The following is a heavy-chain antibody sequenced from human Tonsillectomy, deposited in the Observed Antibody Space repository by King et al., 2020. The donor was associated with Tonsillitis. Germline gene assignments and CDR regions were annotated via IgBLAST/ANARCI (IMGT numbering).Heavy chain of an antibody. V-gene: IGHV3-30-3*01. CDR3: SRDTHKYSASWSYTFHI. Sequence: VQLVESGGGVVQPGRSLRLSCAASTFTFSTYPMHWVRQAPGKGLEWVAGISEDGNTKYYTDSVKGRFTIARDKSKKTLYLQMNSLIAEDTAVYYCSRDTHKYSASWSYTFHIWGQGTMVTVSS. CDR1: TFTFSTYP. J-gene: IGHJ3*02. D-gene: IGHD6-13*01. CDR2: ISEDGNTK.